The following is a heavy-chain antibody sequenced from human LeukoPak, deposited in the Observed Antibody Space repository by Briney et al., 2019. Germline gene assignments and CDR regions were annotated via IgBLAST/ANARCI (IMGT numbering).Heavy chain of an antibody. CDR3: ARNTPLKQQPPPYFDY. J-gene: IGHJ4*02. CDR2: ISGSGGST. CDR1: GFTFSSYA. Sequence: GGSLRLSCAASGFTFSSYAMSWVRQAPGKGLEWVSAISGSGGSTYYADSVKGRFTISRDNSKNTLYLQMNSLRAEDTAVYYCARNTPLKQQPPPYFDYWGQGTLVTVSS. D-gene: IGHD6-13*01. V-gene: IGHV3-23*01.